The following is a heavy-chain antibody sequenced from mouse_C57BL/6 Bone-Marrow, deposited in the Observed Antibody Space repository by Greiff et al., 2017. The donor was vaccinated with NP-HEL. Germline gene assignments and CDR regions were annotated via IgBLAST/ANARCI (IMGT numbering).Heavy chain of an antibody. CDR3: TGPHYYGSSLYFDY. CDR1: GFTFSNYW. J-gene: IGHJ2*01. CDR2: IRLKSDNYAT. V-gene: IGHV6-3*01. Sequence: EVNVVESGGGLVQPGGSMKLSCVASGFTFSNYWMNWVRQSPEKGLEWVAQIRLKSDNYATHYAESVKGRFPISRDDSKSSVYRQMNNLRAEDTGIYYCTGPHYYGSSLYFDYWGQGTTLTVSS. D-gene: IGHD1-1*01.